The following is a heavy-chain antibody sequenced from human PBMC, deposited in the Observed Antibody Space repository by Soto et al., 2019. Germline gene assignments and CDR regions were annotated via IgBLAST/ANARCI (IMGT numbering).Heavy chain of an antibody. CDR2: ISYDGRNT. CDR1: GFTFSSYA. Sequence: PGGSLRLSCAASGFTFSSYAMHWARQAPGKGLEWVALISYDGRNTYYADSVKGRFTISRDNSKNTLYLQMNSLRAEDTAVYYCARDSTFDYWGRGTLVTVSS. CDR3: ARDSTFDY. V-gene: IGHV3-30*04. J-gene: IGHJ4*02.